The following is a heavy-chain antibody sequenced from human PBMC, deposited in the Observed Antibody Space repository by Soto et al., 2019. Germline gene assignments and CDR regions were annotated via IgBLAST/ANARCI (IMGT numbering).Heavy chain of an antibody. CDR2: MNPNSGNT. D-gene: IGHD6-19*01. J-gene: IGHJ4*02. V-gene: IGHV1-8*01. CDR1: AYTFTRYD. CDR3: ARGDIAVAGICDY. Sequence: ASLKGSCKASAYTFTRYDINCVRQATGQGLEWMGWMNPNSGNTGYAQKFQGRVTMTRNTSISTAYMELSSLRSEDTAVYYCARGDIAVAGICDYWGQGTLVTVS.